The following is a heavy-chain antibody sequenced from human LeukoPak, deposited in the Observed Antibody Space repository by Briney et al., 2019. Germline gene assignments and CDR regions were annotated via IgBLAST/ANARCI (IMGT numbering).Heavy chain of an antibody. CDR2: KSYDGSNN. D-gene: IGHD2-2*03. J-gene: IGHJ4*02. Sequence: GGSLRLSCAASGFTFSSYAMHWVRQAPGKGLEWVAVKSYDGSNNYYADSAKGRFTISRDNSKNTLFLRMNSLRAEDTAVYYCARDSVGYCSSTSCYAEGGFDYWGQGTLVTVSS. V-gene: IGHV3-30-3*01. CDR1: GFTFSSYA. CDR3: ARDSVGYCSSTSCYAEGGFDY.